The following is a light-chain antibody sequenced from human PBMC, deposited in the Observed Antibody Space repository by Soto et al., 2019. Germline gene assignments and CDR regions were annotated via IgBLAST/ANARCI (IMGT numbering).Light chain of an antibody. V-gene: IGLV2-8*01. CDR2: EVS. Sequence: QSALTQPASVSGSPGQSITISCTGTSSDVGGYNYVSWYQQHPGKAPNLMIYEVSKRPSGVPDRFSGSKSGNTASLTVSGLQAEDEADYYCNSYAGSNNGVFGGGTKVTVL. CDR3: NSYAGSNNGV. J-gene: IGLJ3*02. CDR1: SSDVGGYNY.